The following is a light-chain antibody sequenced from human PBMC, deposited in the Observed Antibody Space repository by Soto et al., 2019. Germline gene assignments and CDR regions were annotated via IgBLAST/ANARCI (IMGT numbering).Light chain of an antibody. CDR3: QQYSSFSPT. CDR2: DAS. V-gene: IGKV1-5*01. Sequence: DIQMTQSPSTLPASVGDRVTITCRASPSISGWLAWYQQKPGEAPNLLIYDASSLESGVPSRFSGSGSGTEFTLTISSLQVDDFATYYCQQYSSFSPTFGQGTKVEI. CDR1: PSISGW. J-gene: IGKJ1*01.